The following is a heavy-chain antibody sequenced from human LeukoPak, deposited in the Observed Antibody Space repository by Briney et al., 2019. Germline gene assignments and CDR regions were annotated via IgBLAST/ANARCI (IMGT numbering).Heavy chain of an antibody. D-gene: IGHD4-17*01. CDR1: GGSTSNYY. Sequence: SETLSLTYTVSGGSTSNYYWSWIRQPPGKGLEWIGYIYYSGSTNYSPSLKSRVTISVDTSKNQVSLKLSSVTASDTAVYYCARGSEGTGDSRTSPYNWFDPWGQGTLVTVSS. V-gene: IGHV4-59*08. CDR3: ARGSEGTGDSRTSPYNWFDP. J-gene: IGHJ5*02. CDR2: IYYSGST.